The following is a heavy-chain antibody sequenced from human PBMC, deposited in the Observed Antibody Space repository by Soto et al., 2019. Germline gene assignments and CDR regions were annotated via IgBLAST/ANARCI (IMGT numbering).Heavy chain of an antibody. Sequence: SETLSLTCTVSGGSISSYYGSWIRQPPGKGLEWIGYIYYSGSTNYNPSLKSRVTISVDTSKNQFSLKLSSVTAADTAVYYCARAQMTTVTPFEYWGQGTLVTVSS. J-gene: IGHJ4*02. CDR3: ARAQMTTVTPFEY. CDR2: IYYSGST. CDR1: GGSISSYY. V-gene: IGHV4-59*01. D-gene: IGHD4-17*01.